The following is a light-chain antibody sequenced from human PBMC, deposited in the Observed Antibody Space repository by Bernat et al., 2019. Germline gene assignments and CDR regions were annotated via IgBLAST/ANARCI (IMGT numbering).Light chain of an antibody. Sequence: EIVLTQSPGTLSLSPGERATLSCRASQSVGFRYLAWYQQKPGQAPRLLIYGASSRATGVPDRFSGSGSGRDFTLTISRLEPEDFGVYYCHQYGGSPRAFGQGTKVEIK. CDR1: QSVGFRY. CDR3: HQYGGSPRA. J-gene: IGKJ1*01. CDR2: GAS. V-gene: IGKV3-20*01.